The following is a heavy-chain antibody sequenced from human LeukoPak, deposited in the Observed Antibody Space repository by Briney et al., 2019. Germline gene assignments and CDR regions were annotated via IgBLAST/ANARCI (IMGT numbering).Heavy chain of an antibody. CDR1: GGSISTYY. D-gene: IGHD3/OR15-3a*01. V-gene: IGHV4-59*01. CDR2: IFYTGNT. Sequence: PSETLSLTCSVSGGSISTYYWNWIRQPPGKGLEWIGYIFYTGNTNYNPSLKTRVTMSVDTSKNQFSLKLSSVTAADTAVYYCARRGTGYPPGYYYYMDVWGKGTTVTVSS. CDR3: ARRGTGYPPGYYYYMDV. J-gene: IGHJ6*03.